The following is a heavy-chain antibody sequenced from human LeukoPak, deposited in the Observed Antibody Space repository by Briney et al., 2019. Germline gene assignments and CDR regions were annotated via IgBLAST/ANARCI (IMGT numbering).Heavy chain of an antibody. J-gene: IGHJ4*02. D-gene: IGHD2/OR15-2a*01. V-gene: IGHV4-59*08. CDR3: AGHHPRNTVDF. CDR2: ISDIGSI. CDR1: GGSISSYY. Sequence: SETLSLTCTVSGGSISSYYWSWIRQPPVKGVEWIAYISDIGSINYNPSLKSRVTISLDTSKNQFSLKLSSVTAADTAVYYCAGHHPRNTVDFWGQGTLVTVSS.